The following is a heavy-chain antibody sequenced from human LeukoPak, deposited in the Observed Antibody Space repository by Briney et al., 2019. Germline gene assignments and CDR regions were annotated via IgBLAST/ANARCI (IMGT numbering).Heavy chain of an antibody. D-gene: IGHD2-8*01. CDR3: ARQPNWAYWFDP. CDR1: GDSISSSSYY. V-gene: IGHV4-39*01. Sequence: SETLSLTCTVSGDSISSSSYYWGWIRQPPGKGLEWIGSIYYSGNTYYNPSLKSRVTISVDTSKNQFSLKLSSVTAADTAVYFCARQPNWAYWFDPWGQGTLVTVSS. J-gene: IGHJ5*02. CDR2: IYYSGNT.